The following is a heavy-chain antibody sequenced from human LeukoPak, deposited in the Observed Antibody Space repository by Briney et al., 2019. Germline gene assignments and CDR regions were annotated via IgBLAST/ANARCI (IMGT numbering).Heavy chain of an antibody. J-gene: IGHJ4*02. CDR2: ISSSGSTI. CDR1: GFTFSDYY. D-gene: IGHD6-6*01. CDR3: ASGDIAARPLDY. Sequence: PGGSLRLSCAASGFTFSDYYMSWIRQAPGKGLEWVSYISSSGSTIYYADSVKGRFTISRDNAKNSLYLQVNSLRAEDTAVYYCASGDIAARPLDYWGQGTLVTVSS. V-gene: IGHV3-11*01.